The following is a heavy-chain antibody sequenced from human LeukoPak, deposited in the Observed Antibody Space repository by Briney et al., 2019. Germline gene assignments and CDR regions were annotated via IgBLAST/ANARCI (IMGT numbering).Heavy chain of an antibody. CDR1: GFTFSTCT. V-gene: IGHV3-21*01. CDR3: ARDRGCSGGSCYSGQYYFDY. Sequence: GGSLRLSCAASGFTFSTCTMNWVRQAPGKGLEWVSSISSSSSYIYYADSVKGRFTISRDNAKNSLYLQMNSLRAEDTAVYYCARDRGCSGGSCYSGQYYFDYWGQGTLVTVSS. CDR2: ISSSSSYI. D-gene: IGHD2-15*01. J-gene: IGHJ4*02.